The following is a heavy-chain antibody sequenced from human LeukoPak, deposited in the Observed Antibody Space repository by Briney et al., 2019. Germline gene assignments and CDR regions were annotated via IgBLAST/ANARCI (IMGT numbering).Heavy chain of an antibody. J-gene: IGHJ4*02. CDR1: GFTFSIYA. V-gene: IGHV3-30-3*01. Sequence: GGSLRLPCASPGFTFSIYAIHWVRPAPGQGMEWVGVILFVGSNKYYADSVKGRFTISRDNSKNTLYLQMNSLRAEDTAVYYCARLGLGYCGSGSCYDIDYWGQGTLVTVSS. D-gene: IGHD2-15*01. CDR3: ARLGLGYCGSGSCYDIDY. CDR2: ILFVGSNK.